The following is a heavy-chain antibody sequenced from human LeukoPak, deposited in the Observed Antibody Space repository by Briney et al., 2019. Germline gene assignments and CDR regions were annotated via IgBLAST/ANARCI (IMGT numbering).Heavy chain of an antibody. CDR3: ARDQEGFDY. Sequence: ASVKVSCKASGYTFTSNYIHWVRQAPGQGLEWMGMIYPRDGSTSYAQKSQGRVTVTRDTSTSTVHMELSGLRSEDTAVYYCARDQEGFDYWGQGTLVTVSS. CDR2: IYPRDGST. V-gene: IGHV1-46*01. CDR1: GYTFTSNY. J-gene: IGHJ4*02.